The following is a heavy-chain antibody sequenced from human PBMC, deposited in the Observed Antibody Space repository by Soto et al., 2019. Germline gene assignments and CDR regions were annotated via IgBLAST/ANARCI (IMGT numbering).Heavy chain of an antibody. D-gene: IGHD2-8*01. V-gene: IGHV3-30-3*01. CDR3: ARAERDVLIGQISYYYYGMDV. J-gene: IGHJ6*02. Sequence: PGGSLRLSCAASGFTFSSYAMHWVRQAPGKGLEWVAVISYDGSNKYYADSVKGRFTISRDNSKNTLYLQMNSLRAEDTAVYYCARAERDVLIGQISYYYYGMDVWGQGTTVTVSS. CDR1: GFTFSSYA. CDR2: ISYDGSNK.